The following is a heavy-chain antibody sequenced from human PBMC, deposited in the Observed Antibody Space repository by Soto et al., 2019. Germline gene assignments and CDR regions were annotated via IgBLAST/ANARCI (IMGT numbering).Heavy chain of an antibody. CDR2: IYYAGST. CDR1: GGSIISHD. J-gene: IGHJ4*02. V-gene: IGHV4-59*08. D-gene: IGHD5-12*01. CDR3: ARRIVATETFEY. Sequence: SETLSLPCTVAGGSIISHDCSWIRQPPGRGLEWIGFIYYAGSTKYNPSLNSRVTISVDTSKNPFSLTVTSVTAADTAVYYCARRIVATETFEYWGQGTLVTVSS.